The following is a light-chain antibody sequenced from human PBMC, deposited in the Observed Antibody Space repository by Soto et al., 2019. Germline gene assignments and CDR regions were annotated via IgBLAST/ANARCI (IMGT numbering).Light chain of an antibody. CDR3: QQYGDSPFT. CDR1: QSVSSY. J-gene: IGKJ1*01. V-gene: IGKV3-20*01. CDR2: GAS. Sequence: EIVLRQSPGTLSLSPGERATLSCRASQSVSSYLAWYQQKPGQAPSLLIYGASSRATGIPDRFSGRGSGTDFTLTISRLEPEDFALYYCQQYGDSPFTFGQGTKVDIK.